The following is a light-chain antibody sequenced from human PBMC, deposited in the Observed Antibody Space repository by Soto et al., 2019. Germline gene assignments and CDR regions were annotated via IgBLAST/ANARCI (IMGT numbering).Light chain of an antibody. V-gene: IGKV3-20*01. CDR2: GVS. CDR1: QSVTSSY. J-gene: IGKJ2*01. CDR3: QQYSSLPHT. Sequence: ENVLTQSPGTLSLSPGERATLSYRATQSVTSSYFAWYQQKPGQAPRLLIYGVSSRATDIPDRFSGSGSGTDFTLTISRLEPEDFVVYYCQQYSSLPHTFGQGTKLEVK.